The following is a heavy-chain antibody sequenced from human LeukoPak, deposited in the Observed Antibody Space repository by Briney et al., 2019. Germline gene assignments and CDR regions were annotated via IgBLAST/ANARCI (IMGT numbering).Heavy chain of an antibody. V-gene: IGHV1-69*06. CDR2: IIPAFGTA. CDR1: GDTPHSHA. Sequence: GASVKVSCKSSGDTPHSHAISWVRQAPGQGLEWMGRIIPAFGTANYAQKFQGRVTITEDKSTRTAYMEMSSLRSEDTAVYYCARDYNWNFANSSPFDYWGQGTLVTVSS. J-gene: IGHJ4*02. CDR3: ARDYNWNFANSSPFDY. D-gene: IGHD1-7*01.